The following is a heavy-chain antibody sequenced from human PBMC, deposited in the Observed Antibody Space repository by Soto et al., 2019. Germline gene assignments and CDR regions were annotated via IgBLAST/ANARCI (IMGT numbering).Heavy chain of an antibody. V-gene: IGHV3-66*01. D-gene: IGHD3-9*01. CDR3: ARVRLTGYFTAFDI. CDR1: GFTVSSNY. CDR2: IYSGGST. J-gene: IGHJ3*02. Sequence: EVQLVESGGGLVQPGGSLRLSCAASGFTVSSNYMSWVRQAPGKGLEWVSVIYSGGSTYYADSVKGRFTISRDNSKNTLYLQMNSLRAEDTAVYYCARVRLTGYFTAFDIWGQGTMVTVSS.